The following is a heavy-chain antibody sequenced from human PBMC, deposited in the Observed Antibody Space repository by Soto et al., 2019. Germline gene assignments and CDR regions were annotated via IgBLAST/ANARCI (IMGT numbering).Heavy chain of an antibody. D-gene: IGHD2-21*02. Sequence: GGSLRLSCAASGFTFSSYEMNWVRQAPGKGLEWVSYISSSGSTIYYADSVKGRFTISRDNAKNSLYLQMNSLRAEDTAVYYCARDLTGIVVVTAMRGNAFDIWGQGTMVTVSS. CDR1: GFTFSSYE. CDR2: ISSSGSTI. V-gene: IGHV3-48*03. J-gene: IGHJ3*02. CDR3: ARDLTGIVVVTAMRGNAFDI.